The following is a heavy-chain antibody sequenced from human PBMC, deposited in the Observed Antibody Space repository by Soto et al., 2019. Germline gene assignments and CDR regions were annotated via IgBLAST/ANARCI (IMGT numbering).Heavy chain of an antibody. CDR3: ARGNCNYYYGCDV. J-gene: IGHJ6*02. CDR1: EFTFDKYY. CDR2: IKPDGSEQ. V-gene: IGHV3-7*01. Sequence: GGSMRLSCAASEFTFDKYYLTWARQAPGKGTAWLANIKPDGSEQYYVDSVKCRFTISRDNANNSLYHQKNRLRAEDTAVYLCARGNCNYYYGCDVWGQGTTVTFSS. D-gene: IGHD1-20*01.